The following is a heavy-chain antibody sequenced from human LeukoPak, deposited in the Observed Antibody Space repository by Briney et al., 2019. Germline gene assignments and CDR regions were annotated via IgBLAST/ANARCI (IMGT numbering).Heavy chain of an antibody. V-gene: IGHV3-23*01. Sequence: PGGSLRLSCAASGFTFSSYAMSWVRQVPGKGLEWVSAISGSGGSTYYADSVKGRFTISRDNSKNTLYLQMNSLRAEDTAVYYCAKTYYYDSSGYPDAFDIWGQGTMVTVSS. CDR2: ISGSGGST. CDR1: GFTFSSYA. CDR3: AKTYYYDSSGYPDAFDI. J-gene: IGHJ3*02. D-gene: IGHD3-22*01.